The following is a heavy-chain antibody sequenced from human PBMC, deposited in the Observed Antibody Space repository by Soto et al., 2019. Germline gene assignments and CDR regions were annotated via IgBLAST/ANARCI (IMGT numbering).Heavy chain of an antibody. J-gene: IGHJ5*02. CDR3: AKDSSGHLGGLGFDP. Sequence: GSLRLSCAASGFTFSSYAMSWVRQAPGKGLEWVSAISGSGGSTYYADSVKGRFTISRDNSKNTLYLQMNSLRAEDTAVYYCAKDSSGHLGGLGFDPWGQGTLVTVSS. V-gene: IGHV3-23*01. CDR1: GFTFSSYA. CDR2: ISGSGGST. D-gene: IGHD6-19*01.